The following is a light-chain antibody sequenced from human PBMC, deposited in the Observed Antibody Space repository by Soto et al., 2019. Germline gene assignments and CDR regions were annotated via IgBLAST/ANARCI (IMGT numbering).Light chain of an antibody. V-gene: IGKV1-27*01. CDR3: QKYNSAPLT. CDR1: QGIINY. CDR2: AAS. J-gene: IGKJ4*01. Sequence: DIQMTQYPSSLSVSVGDRVTITCRASQGIINYLAWYQQKPGKVPKLLIYAASTLQSGVPSRFSGSGSGTDVTLTISSLQPEDVATYYCQKYNSAPLTFGGGTKVEIK.